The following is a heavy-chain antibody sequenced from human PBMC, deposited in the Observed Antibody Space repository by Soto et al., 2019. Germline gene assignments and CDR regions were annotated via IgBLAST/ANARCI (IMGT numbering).Heavy chain of an antibody. CDR1: GGTFSGHA. J-gene: IGHJ4*02. CDR2: LIPLFGTT. V-gene: IGHV1-69*06. Sequence: QVQLVQSGAEVKKPGSSVKVSCEASGGTFSGHAISWVRQAPGQGPEWMGGLIPLFGTTQHAQNFQDRLTSTADKSTSTAYMELTSLRFEDTAIYYCARGPNWGYRFDSWGQGTLVTVYS. D-gene: IGHD7-27*01. CDR3: ARGPNWGYRFDS.